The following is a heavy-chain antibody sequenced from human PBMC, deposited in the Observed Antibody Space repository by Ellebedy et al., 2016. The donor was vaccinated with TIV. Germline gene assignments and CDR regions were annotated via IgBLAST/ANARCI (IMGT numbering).Heavy chain of an antibody. Sequence: GESLKISCAASGFSFRNYWMGWVRQAPGKGLEWVANIYQDGSEKYYVDSVKGRFTISRDNAKNSLYLQLNSLRVEDTAVYYCARRGAYGDYAVQVNGWFDPWGQGTLVTVSS. V-gene: IGHV3-7*01. J-gene: IGHJ5*02. D-gene: IGHD4-17*01. CDR1: GFSFRNYW. CDR2: IYQDGSEK. CDR3: ARRGAYGDYAVQVNGWFDP.